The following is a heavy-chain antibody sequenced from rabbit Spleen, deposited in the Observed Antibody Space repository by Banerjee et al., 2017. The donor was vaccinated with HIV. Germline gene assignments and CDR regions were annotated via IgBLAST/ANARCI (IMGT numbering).Heavy chain of an antibody. J-gene: IGHJ4*01. D-gene: IGHD6-1*01. CDR2: IDPVFGIT. Sequence: QEQLVESGGGLVQPGGSLRLSCKASGFDFSTYSMSWVRQAPGKGLEWIGYIDPVFGITYYANWVNGRFSISRENAQNTVFLQMTSLTAADTATYFCARDRIYAAYAGFGYASMDYFNLWGQGTLVTVS. CDR3: ARDRIYAAYAGFGYASMDYFNL. CDR1: GFDFSTYS. V-gene: IGHV1S47*01.